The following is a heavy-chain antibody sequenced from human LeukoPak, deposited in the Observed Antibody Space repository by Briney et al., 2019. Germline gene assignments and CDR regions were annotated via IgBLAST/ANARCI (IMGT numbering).Heavy chain of an antibody. V-gene: IGHV3-30*02. Sequence: GGALRLSCEGSRLTFSAYGIHWVRQSPGRGLEGVAFVRYDGRDKFYADSVKGRFIVSKDNSRTTLQLQMNSLRSEDTAVYFCARGGARDIWYFAYWGQGIRVTVSS. D-gene: IGHD2-21*01. CDR2: VRYDGRDK. CDR1: RLTFSAYG. J-gene: IGHJ4*02. CDR3: ARGGARDIWYFAY.